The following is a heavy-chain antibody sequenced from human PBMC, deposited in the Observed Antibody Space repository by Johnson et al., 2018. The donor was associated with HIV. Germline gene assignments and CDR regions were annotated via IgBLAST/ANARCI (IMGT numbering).Heavy chain of an antibody. V-gene: IGHV3-15*01. J-gene: IGHJ3*02. CDR3: TTKTTVVTLGFDI. Sequence: VQLVESGGGLVKPGGSLRLSCAASGFTFSNAWMSWVRQAPVKGLEWVGRIKSKTDGGTTDYAAPVKGRFTISRDDSKNTLYLQMNSLKTEDTAVYYCTTKTTVVTLGFDIWGQGTMVTVSS. CDR1: GFTFSNAW. D-gene: IGHD4-23*01. CDR2: IKSKTDGGTT.